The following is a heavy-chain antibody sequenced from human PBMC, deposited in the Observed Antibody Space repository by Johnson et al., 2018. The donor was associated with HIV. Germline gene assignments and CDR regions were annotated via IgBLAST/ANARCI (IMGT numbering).Heavy chain of an antibody. V-gene: IGHV3-20*04. CDR1: GFTFDDYG. CDR3: ASEYSYGSHDAFDI. CDR2: INWNGGSI. D-gene: IGHD5-18*01. J-gene: IGHJ3*02. Sequence: VKLVESGGGVVRPGGSLRLSCAASGFTFDDYGMSWVRQAPGKGLEWVSGINWNGGSIGYADSMKGRFTISRDNAKNSLYLQMNSLRAEDTALYYCASEYSYGSHDAFDIWGQGTMVTVSS.